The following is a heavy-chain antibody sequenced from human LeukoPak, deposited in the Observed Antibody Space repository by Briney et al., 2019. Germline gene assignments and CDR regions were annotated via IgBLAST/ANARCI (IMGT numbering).Heavy chain of an antibody. CDR2: ISWNSGSI. Sequence: GGSLRLSCAASGFRFDDYAMHWVRQAPGKGLEWVSSISWNSGSIGYADSVKGRFTISRDNAKNSLYLQMNSLRVEDTALYYCAKSHTPGSGSYMYYFDYWGQGTLVTVSS. CDR1: GFRFDDYA. CDR3: AKSHTPGSGSYMYYFDY. J-gene: IGHJ4*02. V-gene: IGHV3-9*01. D-gene: IGHD3-10*01.